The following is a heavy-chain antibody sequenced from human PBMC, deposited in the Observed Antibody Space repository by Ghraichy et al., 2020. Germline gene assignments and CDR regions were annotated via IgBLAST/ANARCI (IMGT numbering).Heavy chain of an antibody. J-gene: IGHJ4*02. CDR3: AGTSYDSTPFNY. CDR2: VYTSGST. D-gene: IGHD3-22*01. CDR1: GGSISSGRYY. Sequence: SETLSLTCTVSGGSISSGRYYWTWIRQPAGKGLEWIGRVYTSGSTNYNPSLRSRVTISVDTSKNQFSLKLSSVTAADTAVYYCAGTSYDSTPFNYWGQGTLLTVSS. V-gene: IGHV4-61*02.